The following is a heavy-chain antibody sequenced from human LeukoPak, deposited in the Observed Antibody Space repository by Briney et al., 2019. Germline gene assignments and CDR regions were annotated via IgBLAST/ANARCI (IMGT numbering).Heavy chain of an antibody. D-gene: IGHD2-2*01. Sequence: ASVKVSCKASGYTFTSYTIHWVRQAPGQGLEWMGWISAYNGNTNYAQKLQGRVTMTEDTSTDTAYMELNSLRSDDTAVYYCATDPGETVPAAKGPRGDYCYGMDVWGQGTTVTVSS. CDR2: ISAYNGNT. J-gene: IGHJ6*02. CDR3: ATDPGETVPAAKGPRGDYCYGMDV. CDR1: GYTFTSYT. V-gene: IGHV1-18*01.